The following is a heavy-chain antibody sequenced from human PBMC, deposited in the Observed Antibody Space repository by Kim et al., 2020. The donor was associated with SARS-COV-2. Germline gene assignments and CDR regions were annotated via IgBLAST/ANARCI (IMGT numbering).Heavy chain of an antibody. CDR3: ARDRMPVAGRRFFGY. Sequence: GGSLRLSCVASGFTYDLFWMAWVRQAPGKGLEWVATIYEDGSEKYYVDSVKGRFSISRDNARNSVYLQMNSLRAEDTAMYYCARDRMPVAGRRFFGYWGQGILVTVSS. CDR1: GFTYDLFW. V-gene: IGHV3-7*01. J-gene: IGHJ4*02. CDR2: IYEDGSEK. D-gene: IGHD6-19*01.